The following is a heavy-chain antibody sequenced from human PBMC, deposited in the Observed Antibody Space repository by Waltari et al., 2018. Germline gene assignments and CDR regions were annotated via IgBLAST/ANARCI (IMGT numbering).Heavy chain of an antibody. CDR3: ARGQPPLWLRLDN. CDR2: IRSTGDAI. J-gene: IGHJ4*02. CDR1: VFTSCRYD. V-gene: IGHV3-48*03. Sequence: VQLVESGGGLVQPGGSLRLSCTAPVFTSCRYDMNCVPQAPGKGLEWISYIRSTGDAIYYADSVKGRFTISRDNAKNSLFLQMNSLRAEDTAVYYCARGQPPLWLRLDNWGQGTLVTVSS. D-gene: IGHD5-12*01.